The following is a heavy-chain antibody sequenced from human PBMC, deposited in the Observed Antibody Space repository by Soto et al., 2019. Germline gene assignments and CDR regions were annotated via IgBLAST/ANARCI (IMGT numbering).Heavy chain of an antibody. D-gene: IGHD1-26*01. CDR2: VYHSGNT. Sequence: QVQLQESGPRLVKPSGTLSLICTVSGYSISNNDWWSWFRQSPGNGLEWLGEVYHSGNTNYNPSVNSRVTISVDKSKNQFSLNVSSVTAADTAVYYCARDRSGSPGSTDFWGQGTLVTVSS. CDR1: GYSISNNDW. V-gene: IGHV4-4*02. CDR3: ARDRSGSPGSTDF. J-gene: IGHJ4*02.